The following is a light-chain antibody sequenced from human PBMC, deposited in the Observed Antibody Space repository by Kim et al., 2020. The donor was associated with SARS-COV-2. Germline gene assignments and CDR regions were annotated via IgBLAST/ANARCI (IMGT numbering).Light chain of an antibody. Sequence: VSPGESATLACRASQSVSINLAWYQQKPGQAPRLLIYGASTRATGIPARFSGSGSGTEFALTISSLQSEDFAVYYCQQYNNWPWTSGQGTKVDIK. CDR2: GAS. J-gene: IGKJ1*01. CDR3: QQYNNWPWT. CDR1: QSVSIN. V-gene: IGKV3-15*01.